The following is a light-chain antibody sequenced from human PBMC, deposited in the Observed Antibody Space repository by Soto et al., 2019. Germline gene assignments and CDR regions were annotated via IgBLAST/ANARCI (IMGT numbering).Light chain of an antibody. Sequence: DIQMTQSPTSLSASVGDRVTITCRASQGIRNFVAWYQQKPGKAPKLLIYAASTLQSVLPSRFSGSGSGTDFTLTINSLQPEDVATYSCQKYSSVPVFGPGTKVEIK. CDR2: AAS. CDR3: QKYSSVPV. V-gene: IGKV1-27*01. CDR1: QGIRNF. J-gene: IGKJ3*01.